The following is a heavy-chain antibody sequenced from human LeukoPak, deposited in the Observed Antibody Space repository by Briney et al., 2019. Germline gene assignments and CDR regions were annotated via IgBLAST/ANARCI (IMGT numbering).Heavy chain of an antibody. Sequence: SVKVSCTASGGTFSSYAISWVRQAPGQGLEWMGGIIPIFGTANYAQKFQGRVTITADESTSTAYMELSSLRSEDTAVYYCARVPSSSSGPYYYGMDVWGQGTTVTVSS. CDR3: ARVPSSSSGPYYYGMDV. D-gene: IGHD6-6*01. CDR1: GGTFSSYA. J-gene: IGHJ6*02. CDR2: IIPIFGTA. V-gene: IGHV1-69*13.